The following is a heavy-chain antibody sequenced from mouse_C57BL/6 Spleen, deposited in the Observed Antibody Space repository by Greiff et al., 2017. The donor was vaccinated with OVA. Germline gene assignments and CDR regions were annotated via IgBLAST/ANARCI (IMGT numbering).Heavy chain of an antibody. CDR3: AGDSSGYVYYFDY. CDR1: GYTFTSYW. J-gene: IGHJ2*01. Sequence: QVQLQQPGAELVKPGASVKMSCKASGYTFTSYWITWVKQRPGQGLEWIGDIYPGSGSTNYNEKFKGKATLTVDTSSSTAYMQLSSLTSEDSAVYYCAGDSSGYVYYFDYWGQGTTLTVSS. V-gene: IGHV1-55*01. CDR2: IYPGSGST. D-gene: IGHD3-2*02.